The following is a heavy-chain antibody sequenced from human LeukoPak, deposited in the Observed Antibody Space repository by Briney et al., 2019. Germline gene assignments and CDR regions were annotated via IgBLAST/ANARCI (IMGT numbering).Heavy chain of an antibody. Sequence: PSETLSLTCTVSGGSISSSSYYWGWIRQPPGKGLEWIGSIYYSGSTYYNPSLKSRVTISVDTSKNQFSLKLSSVTAADTAVFYCARSYYYDYRQIDYWGQGTLVTVSS. CDR1: GGSISSSSYY. D-gene: IGHD3-22*01. CDR3: ARSYYYDYRQIDY. V-gene: IGHV4-39*01. J-gene: IGHJ4*02. CDR2: IYYSGST.